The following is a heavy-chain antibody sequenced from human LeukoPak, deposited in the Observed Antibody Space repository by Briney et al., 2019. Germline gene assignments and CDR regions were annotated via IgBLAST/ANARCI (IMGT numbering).Heavy chain of an antibody. CDR2: INHSGST. D-gene: IGHD2-2*01. J-gene: IGHJ6*03. CDR1: GGSFSGYY. CDR3: ARVCVVVPAAMGYYYYYYMDV. Sequence: KPSETLSLTCAVYGGSFSGYYWSWIRQPPGKGLEWIGEINHSGSTNYNPSLKSRVTISVDTSKNQFSLKLSSVTAADTAVYYCARVCVVVPAAMGYYYYYYMDVWGKGTTVTVSS. V-gene: IGHV4-34*01.